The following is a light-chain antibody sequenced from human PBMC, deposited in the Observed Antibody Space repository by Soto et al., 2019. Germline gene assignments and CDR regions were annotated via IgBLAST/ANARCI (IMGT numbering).Light chain of an antibody. Sequence: QSVLTQSPSASGTPGQRVTISCSGSRSNIGTYAVNWYQQLPGAAPTLLIFRNHQRPSGVPDRFSGSKSGTSASLAISGPQSEDEADYYCSAWADSLRAVVFGGGTQLTVL. J-gene: IGLJ2*01. V-gene: IGLV1-44*01. CDR3: SAWADSLRAVV. CDR1: RSNIGTYA. CDR2: RNH.